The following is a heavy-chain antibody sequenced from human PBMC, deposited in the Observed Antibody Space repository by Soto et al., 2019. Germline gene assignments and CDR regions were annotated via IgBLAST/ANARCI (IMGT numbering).Heavy chain of an antibody. D-gene: IGHD6-13*01. CDR2: IYWDDDK. V-gene: IGHV2-5*02. Sequence: TLVNPTQTLPLTCTFSGFSLSTSGVGVGWIRQPPGKALEWLALIYWDDDKRYSPSLKSRLTITKDTSKNQVVLTMTNMDPVDTATYYCAHGLAIAAAGIDAFDIWGQGTMVTVSS. J-gene: IGHJ3*02. CDR3: AHGLAIAAAGIDAFDI. CDR1: GFSLSTSGVG.